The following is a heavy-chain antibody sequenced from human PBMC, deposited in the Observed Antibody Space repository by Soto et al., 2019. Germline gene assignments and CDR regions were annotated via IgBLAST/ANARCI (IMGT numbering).Heavy chain of an antibody. CDR1: GAPFSGYY. J-gene: IGHJ4*02. V-gene: IGHV4-34*02. CDR2: INHTGST. D-gene: IGHD3-3*01. Sequence: QVQLQQWGAGLPKPSETLSLTCAVYGAPFSGYYWTWIRQPPGKGLEWIGEINHTGSTKYHPSLKSRVTISLDTSKNQFSLSLRSVTAADTAVYYCARGREIFGAVTPFEYWGQGTQVAVSS. CDR3: ARGREIFGAVTPFEY.